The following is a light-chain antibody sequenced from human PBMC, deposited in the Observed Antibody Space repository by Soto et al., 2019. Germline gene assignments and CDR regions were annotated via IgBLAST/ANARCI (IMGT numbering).Light chain of an antibody. CDR2: GAS. V-gene: IGKV3-20*01. CDR3: HYGNSPPWT. J-gene: IGKJ1*01. CDR1: QSISSSS. Sequence: EIVLRQSPGTLSLSPGEGATLSCRASQSISSSSLAWYQQKPGQAPRLLICGASSRATGIPDRFSVSGSGTDFTLSIRSLEPEDFALYYCHYGNSPPWTFGQGTKVDIK.